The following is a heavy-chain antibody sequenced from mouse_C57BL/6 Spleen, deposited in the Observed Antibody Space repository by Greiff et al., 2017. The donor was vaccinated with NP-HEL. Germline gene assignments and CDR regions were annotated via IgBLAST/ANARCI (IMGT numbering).Heavy chain of an antibody. CDR3: ARSVRDVWFDY. CDR1: GYSFTDYN. Sequence: EVQGVESGPELVKPGASVKISCKASGYSFTDYNMNWVKQSHGKSLEWIGVINPNYGTTSYNQKFKGKATLTVDKSSSTAYMQLNTLTSEDSAVYYCARSVRDVWFDYWGQGTTLTVSS. D-gene: IGHD3-1*01. V-gene: IGHV1-39*01. CDR2: INPNYGTT. J-gene: IGHJ2*01.